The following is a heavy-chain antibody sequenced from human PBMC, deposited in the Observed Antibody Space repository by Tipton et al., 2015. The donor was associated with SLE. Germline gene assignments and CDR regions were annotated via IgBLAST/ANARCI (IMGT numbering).Heavy chain of an antibody. D-gene: IGHD6-19*01. CDR1: GVSISGGYYY. V-gene: IGHV4-61*02. CDR3: AKTTVYSNDWPYFDH. J-gene: IGHJ4*02. CDR2: IYTSGSLYSSGNP. Sequence: TLSLTCTVSGVSISGGYYYWNWIRQPAGKGLEWIGRIYTSGSLYSSGNPNYNPSLKSRVTISVDASKNQFSLTLNSVTAADTAVYYCAKTTVYSNDWPYFDHWGQGTLVTVSS.